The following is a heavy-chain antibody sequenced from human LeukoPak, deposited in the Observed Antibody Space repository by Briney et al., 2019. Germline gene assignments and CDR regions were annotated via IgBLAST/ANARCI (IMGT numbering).Heavy chain of an antibody. V-gene: IGHV3-21*01. D-gene: IGHD6-6*01. CDR1: GFTFSSYS. J-gene: IGHJ4*02. CDR3: ASSSSEASVRAIFDY. Sequence: GGSLRLSCAASGFTFSSYSMNWVRQAPGKGLEWVSSISSSSSYIYYADSVKGRFTISRDNAKNSLYLQMNSLRAEDTAVYYCASSSSEASVRAIFDYWGQGTLVTVSS. CDR2: ISSSSSYI.